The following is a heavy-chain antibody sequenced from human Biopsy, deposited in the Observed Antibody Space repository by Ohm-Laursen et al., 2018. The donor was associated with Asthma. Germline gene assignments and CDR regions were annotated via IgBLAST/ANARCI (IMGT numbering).Heavy chain of an antibody. Sequence: SLRLSCAASGFTVSRDHMFWVRQAPGKGLKWVGRIKSKTDGGTTDYAAPVKGRFTISRDDSKNTLYLQMNSLKTEDTAVYYCTTGIDYWGQGTLVTVSS. CDR2: IKSKTDGGTT. V-gene: IGHV3-15*01. J-gene: IGHJ4*02. CDR1: GFTVSRDH. CDR3: TTGIDY.